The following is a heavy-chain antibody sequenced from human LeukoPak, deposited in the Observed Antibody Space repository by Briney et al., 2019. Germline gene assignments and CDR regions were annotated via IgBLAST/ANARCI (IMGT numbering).Heavy chain of an antibody. V-gene: IGHV4-61*08. D-gene: IGHD2/OR15-2a*01. Sequence: MASETLSLTCTVSGASVSSNGYYWNWIRQPPGKGLEWIGYIVNRGSTNYNPSLKSRVTISVDTSNNQFSLRLNSVTAADTAVYFCALLQAYRPLDYWDQGTLVTVSS. CDR1: GASVSSNGYY. J-gene: IGHJ4*02. CDR3: ALLQAYRPLDY. CDR2: IVNRGST.